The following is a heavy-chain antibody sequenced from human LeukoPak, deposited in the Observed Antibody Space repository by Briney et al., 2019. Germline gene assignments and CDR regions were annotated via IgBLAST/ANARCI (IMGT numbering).Heavy chain of an antibody. CDR2: INPNDGDT. D-gene: IGHD3-10*01. J-gene: IGHJ4*02. CDR1: GYTFTGYY. Sequence: ASVKVSCKASGYTFTGYYMHWVRQAPGQGLDWMGCINPNDGDTNYAQKFQGRVTMTTDTSISTAYMELSRLRSDDTALYYCARVNHGSGSFPYWGQGTLVTVSS. V-gene: IGHV1-2*02. CDR3: ARVNHGSGSFPY.